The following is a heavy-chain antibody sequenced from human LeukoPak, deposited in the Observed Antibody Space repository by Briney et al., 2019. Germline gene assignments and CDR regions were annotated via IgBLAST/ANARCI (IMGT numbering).Heavy chain of an antibody. CDR2: IRYDGSNK. CDR3: AKDFSSGSYFTIPSSFDY. D-gene: IGHD3-10*01. CDR1: GFTFSSYG. V-gene: IGHV3-30*02. J-gene: IGHJ4*02. Sequence: GGSLRLSCAASGFTFSSYGMHWVRQAPGKGLEWVAFIRYDGSNKYYADSVKGRFTISRDNSKNTLYLQMNSLRAEDTAVYYCAKDFSSGSYFTIPSSFDYWGQGTLVTVSS.